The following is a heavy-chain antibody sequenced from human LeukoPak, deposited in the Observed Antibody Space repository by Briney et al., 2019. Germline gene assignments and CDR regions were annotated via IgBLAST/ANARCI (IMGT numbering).Heavy chain of an antibody. CDR2: ISYDGSNK. J-gene: IGHJ4*02. CDR3: ARGATVVILSTFDY. V-gene: IGHV3-30-3*01. Sequence: PGRSLRLSCAASGFTFSSYAMHWVRQAPGKGLEWVAVISYDGSNKYYADSVKGRFTISRDNSKNTLYLQMNSLRAEDTAVYYCARGATVVILSTFDYWGQGTLVTVSS. D-gene: IGHD4-23*01. CDR1: GFTFSSYA.